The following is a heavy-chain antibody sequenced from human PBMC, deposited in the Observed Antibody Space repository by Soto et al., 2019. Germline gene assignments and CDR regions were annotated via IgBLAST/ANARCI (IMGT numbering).Heavy chain of an antibody. CDR1: GFIFENFG. CDR2: ISGSGFKK. Sequence: GGSLRLSCAASGFIFENFGMSWVRQAPGKGLEWISSISGSGFKKYYADSVKGRFTISRDNSKGTVYLELNNLSAEDTAVYHCAKNQGVELVPLATVDWFDPWGQGSVVTVSP. J-gene: IGHJ5*02. V-gene: IGHV3-23*01. CDR3: AKNQGVELVPLATVDWFDP. D-gene: IGHD1-26*01.